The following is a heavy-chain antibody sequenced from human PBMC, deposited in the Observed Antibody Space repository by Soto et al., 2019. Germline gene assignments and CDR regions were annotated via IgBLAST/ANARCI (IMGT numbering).Heavy chain of an antibody. Sequence: QVQLVQSGAEVRRPGASVRVSCKASGYTFTAYDINWGRQATCQGLEWMGWVSPHSASTGFAQKFRGRITMTTNTTITTAYMELTSLRPDDSAVYFCARGGYSSSWEFDFWGPGTLVTVSP. D-gene: IGHD6-6*01. J-gene: IGHJ4*02. CDR1: GYTFTAYD. CDR2: VSPHSAST. CDR3: ARGGYSSSWEFDF. V-gene: IGHV1-8*01.